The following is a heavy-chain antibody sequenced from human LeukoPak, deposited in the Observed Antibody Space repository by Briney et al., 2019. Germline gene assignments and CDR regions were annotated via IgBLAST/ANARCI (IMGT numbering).Heavy chain of an antibody. Sequence: TGGSLRLSCTASGLNFRNYGMHWIREAPVKGLQWVAVISYDGSSEYYADSVNGRFTISRDNSKNTLFLQMNCLRTEDKAVYHCAKVALFSGYYPPFDYWGQGTLVTVSS. D-gene: IGHD3-22*01. CDR2: ISYDGSSE. J-gene: IGHJ4*02. CDR1: GLNFRNYG. CDR3: AKVALFSGYYPPFDY. V-gene: IGHV3-30*18.